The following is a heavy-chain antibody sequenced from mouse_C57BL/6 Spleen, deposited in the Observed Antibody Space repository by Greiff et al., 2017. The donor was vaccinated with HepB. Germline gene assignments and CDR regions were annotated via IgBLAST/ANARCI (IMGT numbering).Heavy chain of an antibody. Sequence: QVQLQQPGAELVRPGSSVKLSCKASGYTFTSYWMDWVKQRPGQGLEWIGNIYPSDSETHYNQKFKDKATLTVDKSSSTAYMQLSSLTSEVSAVYYCARSGSSLYYYAMDYWGQGTSVTVSS. J-gene: IGHJ4*01. V-gene: IGHV1-61*01. CDR1: GYTFTSYW. CDR3: ARSGSSLYYYAMDY. D-gene: IGHD1-1*01. CDR2: IYPSDSET.